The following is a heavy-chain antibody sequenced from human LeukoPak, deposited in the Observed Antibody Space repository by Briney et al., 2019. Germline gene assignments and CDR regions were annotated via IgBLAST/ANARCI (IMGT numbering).Heavy chain of an antibody. J-gene: IGHJ4*02. CDR2: ISHDDSNK. Sequence: GGSLRLSCAASGFTFNNYAMHWVRQAPGKGLEWVAVISHDDSNKYYADSVKGRFSISRDNSKNTLYLQMNSLRAEDTAVYYCARRYFDYWGQGTLVTVSS. CDR3: ARRYFDY. CDR1: GFTFNNYA. V-gene: IGHV3-30*04.